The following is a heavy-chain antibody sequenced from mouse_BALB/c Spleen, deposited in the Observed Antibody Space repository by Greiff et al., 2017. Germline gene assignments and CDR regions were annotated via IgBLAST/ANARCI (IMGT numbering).Heavy chain of an antibody. J-gene: IGHJ3*01. CDR2: IWAGGST. V-gene: IGHV2-9*02. CDR1: GFSLTSYG. D-gene: IGHD1-1*01. Sequence: VMLVESGPGLVAPSQSLSITCTVSGFSLTSYGVHWVRQPPGKGLEWLGVIWAGGSTNYNSALMSRLSISKDNSKSQVFLKMNSLQTDDTAMYYCARGDYGSSYDPFAYWGQGTLVTVSA. CDR3: ARGDYGSSYDPFAY.